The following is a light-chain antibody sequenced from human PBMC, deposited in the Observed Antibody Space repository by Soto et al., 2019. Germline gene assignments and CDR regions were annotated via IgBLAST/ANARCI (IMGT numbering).Light chain of an antibody. Sequence: ETVMTQSPATLSVSPGDRATLSCRASQTLDNTIAWYQQRPGQAPTLLIYSASTRATGVPARFSGGGSGTEFTLTISSLQSEDFAMYYCQQYKHVPFTFGQGTNLEI. CDR2: SAS. J-gene: IGKJ2*01. CDR1: QTLDNT. V-gene: IGKV3-15*01. CDR3: QQYKHVPFT.